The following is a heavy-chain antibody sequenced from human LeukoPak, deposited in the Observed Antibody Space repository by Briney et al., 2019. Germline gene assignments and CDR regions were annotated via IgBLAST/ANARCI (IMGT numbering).Heavy chain of an antibody. CDR2: ISSSSSYI. CDR1: EFTFSSYS. CDR3: AREIAAAGTNYFDY. V-gene: IGHV3-21*01. D-gene: IGHD6-13*01. J-gene: IGHJ4*02. Sequence: PGGSLRLSCAASEFTFSSYSMNWVRQAPGKGLEWVSSISSSSSYIYYADSVKGRFTISRDNAKNSLYLQMNGLRAEDTAVYYCAREIAAAGTNYFDYWGQGTLVTVSS.